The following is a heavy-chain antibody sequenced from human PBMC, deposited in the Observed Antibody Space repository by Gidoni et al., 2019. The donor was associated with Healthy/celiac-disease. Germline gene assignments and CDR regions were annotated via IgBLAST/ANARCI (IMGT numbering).Heavy chain of an antibody. CDR1: GCSISSSSYY. CDR3: AGSMGGVAVAGHY. CDR2: IYYSGST. J-gene: IGHJ4*02. V-gene: IGHV4-39*01. Sequence: QLQLQESGPGLVKPSETLSLTCTVSGCSISSSSYYWGWIRQPPGKGLEWIGSIYYSGSTYYNPSLKSRVTISVDTSKNQFSLKLSSVTAADTAVYYCAGSMGGVAVAGHYWGQGTLVTVSS. D-gene: IGHD6-19*01.